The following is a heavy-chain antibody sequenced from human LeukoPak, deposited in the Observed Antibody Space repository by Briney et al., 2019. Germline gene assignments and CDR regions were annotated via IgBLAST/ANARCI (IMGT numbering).Heavy chain of an antibody. D-gene: IGHD6-13*01. Sequence: SEILSLTCTVSGGSISSYYWSWIRQPPGKGLEWIGYIYYSGSTNYNPSLKSRVTISVDTSKNQFSLKLSSVTAADTAVYYCASFRRTLSSSWPNKNYYYYGMDVWGKGTTVTVSS. V-gene: IGHV4-59*01. CDR3: ASFRRTLSSSWPNKNYYYYGMDV. J-gene: IGHJ6*04. CDR2: IYYSGST. CDR1: GGSISSYY.